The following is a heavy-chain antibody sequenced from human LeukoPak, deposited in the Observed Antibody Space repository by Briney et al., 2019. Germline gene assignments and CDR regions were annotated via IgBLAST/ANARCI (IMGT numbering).Heavy chain of an antibody. CDR2: LYSDGNT. Sequence: GSLRLSCAASGFTVITNDMTWVRPAPGKGLEWVSVLYSDGNTKYADSVQGRFTISRDNSKNTLYLEMNSLSPDDTAVYYCARGVEPLAANTLAYWGQGTLVTVSS. CDR3: ARGVEPLAANTLAY. D-gene: IGHD1-14*01. CDR1: GFTVITND. J-gene: IGHJ4*02. V-gene: IGHV3-53*01.